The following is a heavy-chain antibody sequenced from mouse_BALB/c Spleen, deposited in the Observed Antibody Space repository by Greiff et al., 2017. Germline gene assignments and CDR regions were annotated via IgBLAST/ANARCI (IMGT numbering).Heavy chain of an antibody. D-gene: IGHD2-10*02. CDR2: ISNGGGST. Sequence: EVQLVESGGGLVQPGGSLKLSCAASGFTFSSYTMSWVRQTPEKRLEWVAYISNGGGSTYYPDTVKGRFTISRDNAKNTLYLQMSSLKSEDTAMYYCARGGYGNYPAWFAYWGQGTLVTVSA. CDR3: ARGGYGNYPAWFAY. V-gene: IGHV5-12-2*01. J-gene: IGHJ3*01. CDR1: GFTFSSYT.